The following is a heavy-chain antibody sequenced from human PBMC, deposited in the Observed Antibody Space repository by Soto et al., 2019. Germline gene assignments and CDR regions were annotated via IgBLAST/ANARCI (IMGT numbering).Heavy chain of an antibody. CDR2: ISSSSSTI. J-gene: IGHJ5*02. CDR3: AREWYCSSTSCYDNANWFDP. CDR1: GFTFSSYS. D-gene: IGHD2-2*01. V-gene: IGHV3-48*01. Sequence: EVQLVESGGGLVQPGGSLRLSCAASGFTFSSYSMNWVRQAPGKGLEWVSYISSSSSTIYYADSVKGRFTISRDNAKNSLYLQMNSLRAEDTAVYYCAREWYCSSTSCYDNANWFDPWGQGTLVTVSS.